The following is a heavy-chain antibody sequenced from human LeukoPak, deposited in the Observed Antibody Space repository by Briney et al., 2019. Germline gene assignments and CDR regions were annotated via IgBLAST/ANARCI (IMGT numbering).Heavy chain of an antibody. D-gene: IGHD3-10*01. CDR1: GFTFSAYW. V-gene: IGHV3-21*01. Sequence: PGGSLRLSCAASGFTFSAYWMTWVRQAPGKGLEWVSSISGSRNYIYYADSVKGRFTISRDNAKNSLYLQMNSLRAEDTAVYYCARRFGEGAFDIWGQGTMVTVSS. CDR2: ISGSRNYI. J-gene: IGHJ3*02. CDR3: ARRFGEGAFDI.